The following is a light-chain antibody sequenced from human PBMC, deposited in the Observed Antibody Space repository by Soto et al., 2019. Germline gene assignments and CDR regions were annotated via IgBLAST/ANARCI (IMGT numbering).Light chain of an antibody. CDR2: DAS. V-gene: IGKV3-11*01. Sequence: EIVLTQSPATLSLSPGERVTLSCRASQSVGSYLAWYQQKLGQAPRLLIYDASNRATGIPARFSGSGSGTDFTLTISSLEPEDFEVYYCQQSSNWPLTLGQGTKVDIK. J-gene: IGKJ1*01. CDR1: QSVGSY. CDR3: QQSSNWPLT.